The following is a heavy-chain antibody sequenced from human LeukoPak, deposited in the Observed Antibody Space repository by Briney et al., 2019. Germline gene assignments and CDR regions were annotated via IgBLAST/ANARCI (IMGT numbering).Heavy chain of an antibody. CDR2: IYHSGSA. J-gene: IGHJ3*02. CDR1: GGSISSGGYY. V-gene: IGHV4-30-2*01. CDR3: ASQPEPTGIPNAVDI. D-gene: IGHD2-2*02. Sequence: SQTLSLTCTVSGGSISSGGYYWSWIRQPPGKGLEWIGYIYHSGSAYYNPSLKSRVTISVDRSKNQFSLKLTSVTAADTAVYYCASQPEPTGIPNAVDIWGQGTMVTVSS.